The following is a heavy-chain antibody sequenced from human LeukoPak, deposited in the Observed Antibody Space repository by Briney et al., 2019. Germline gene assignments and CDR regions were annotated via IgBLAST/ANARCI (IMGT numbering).Heavy chain of an antibody. J-gene: IGHJ4*02. V-gene: IGHV3-21*01. CDR2: ISSSSTYI. D-gene: IGHD4-17*01. CDR3: ARAYGDSDFDY. Sequence: GGSLRLSCAGSDFTFGSYTMNWVRQAPGKGLEWVSSISSSSTYIYYADSVKGRFTISRDNAKNSLYLQMNSLRAEDTAIYYCARAYGDSDFDYWGQGTLVTVSS. CDR1: DFTFGSYT.